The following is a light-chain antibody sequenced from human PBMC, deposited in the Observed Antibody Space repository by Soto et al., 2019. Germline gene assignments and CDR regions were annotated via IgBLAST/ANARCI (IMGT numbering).Light chain of an antibody. CDR1: QSISSY. V-gene: IGKV1-39*01. J-gene: IGKJ1*01. Sequence: DIQMTQSPSSLSASVGDRVTITCRASQSISSYLNWYQQKPGEAPKLLIYAASSMEVGVPSRFSGSGSGTDFTLTISSLQPEDFASYYCQQSRGTFGQGTKVDMK. CDR3: QQSRGT. CDR2: AAS.